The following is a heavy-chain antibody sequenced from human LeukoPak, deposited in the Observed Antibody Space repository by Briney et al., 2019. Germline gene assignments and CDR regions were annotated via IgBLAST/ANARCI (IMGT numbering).Heavy chain of an antibody. D-gene: IGHD4-17*01. Sequence: GGSLRLSCAASGFTVGSNYMSWVRQAPGKGLEWVSVIYSGGSTYYADSVKGRFTISRDNSKNTVYLQMNSLRAEDTAVYYCASHDYGDYGDRDYWGQGTLVTVSS. V-gene: IGHV3-53*01. CDR1: GFTVGSNY. CDR3: ASHDYGDYGDRDY. J-gene: IGHJ4*02. CDR2: IYSGGST.